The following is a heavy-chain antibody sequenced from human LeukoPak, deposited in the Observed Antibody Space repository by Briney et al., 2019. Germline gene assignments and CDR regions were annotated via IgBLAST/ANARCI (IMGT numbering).Heavy chain of an antibody. J-gene: IGHJ4*02. Sequence: SETLSLTCTVSGGSISSYYWSWIRQPAGKGLEWIGRIYSSWSSNYNPSLKRRVTMSADTSKNQFSLKLSSVTAPHTAVYYCARDCLFRSSQDYWGQGTLVTVSS. D-gene: IGHD1-26*01. V-gene: IGHV4-4*07. CDR3: ARDCLFRSSQDY. CDR2: IYSSWSS. CDR1: GGSISSYY.